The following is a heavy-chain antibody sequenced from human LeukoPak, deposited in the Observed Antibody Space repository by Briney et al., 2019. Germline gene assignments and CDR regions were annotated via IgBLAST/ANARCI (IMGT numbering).Heavy chain of an antibody. D-gene: IGHD2-21*02. CDR3: AKVRVTPYIAFDE. CDR1: GGSFSGYD. J-gene: IGHJ4*02. V-gene: IGHV4-34*01. CDR2: INHSGST. Sequence: PSETLSLTCAVYGGSFSGYDLSWIRQPPGKGLDWIGEINHSGSTNYNPSLKSLVTISVDTSKNQFSLKLSSVAAADTATYYCAKVRVTPYIAFDEWGEGTLVTVSS.